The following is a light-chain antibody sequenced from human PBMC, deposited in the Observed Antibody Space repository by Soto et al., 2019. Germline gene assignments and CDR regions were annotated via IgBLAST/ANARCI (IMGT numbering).Light chain of an antibody. V-gene: IGKV3-20*01. CDR2: GAS. Sequence: EIVLTQSPGTLSLSPGERATLSCRASQSVSSSYLTWYQQKPGQAARLLIYGASSRATGIPDRFSGSGSGTDFTLTISRLEPEDFAVYYCQQYGSSPWTFGQGTKGDI. J-gene: IGKJ1*01. CDR3: QQYGSSPWT. CDR1: QSVSSSY.